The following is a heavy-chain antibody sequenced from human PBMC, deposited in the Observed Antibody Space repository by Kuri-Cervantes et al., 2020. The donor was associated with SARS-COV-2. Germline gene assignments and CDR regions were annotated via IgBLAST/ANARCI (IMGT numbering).Heavy chain of an antibody. CDR1: GGSISSSSYY. V-gene: IGHV4-39*01. D-gene: IGHD7-27*01. Sequence: GSLRLSCTVSGGSISSSSYYWGWIRQPPGKGLEWIGSIYYSGSTNYKPSLKSRVTISVDTSKNQFSLKLSSVTAADTAVYYCARTQLGMNMDVWGKGTTVTVSS. CDR2: IYYSGST. CDR3: ARTQLGMNMDV. J-gene: IGHJ6*03.